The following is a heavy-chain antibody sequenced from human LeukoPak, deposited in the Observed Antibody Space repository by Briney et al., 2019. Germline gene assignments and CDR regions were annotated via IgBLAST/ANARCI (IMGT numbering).Heavy chain of an antibody. CDR1: GYTFTSYG. Sequence: ASVKVSCKASGYTFTSYGISWVRQAPGQGLEWMGWISAYNGNTNYAQKLQGRVTMTTDTSTSTAYMELRSLRSDDTAVYYCARQGSAYCSSTSCYKGYWFDPWGQGTLVTVSS. V-gene: IGHV1-18*01. CDR3: ARQGSAYCSSTSCYKGYWFDP. CDR2: ISAYNGNT. D-gene: IGHD2-2*02. J-gene: IGHJ5*02.